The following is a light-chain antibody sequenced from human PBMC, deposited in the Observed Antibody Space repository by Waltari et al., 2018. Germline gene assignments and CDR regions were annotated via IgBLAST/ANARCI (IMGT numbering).Light chain of an antibody. CDR1: QRNSTTS. CDR2: GTS. V-gene: IGKV3-20*01. Sequence: EVVLTPSPGPMSFSAGERATLYCRASQRNSTTSFAWYQHKTGQAPTLLVYGTSSRATGIPDRFSGIGSATHFTLTISRLEPEDFAVYYCQQYGISPWTFGQGTKVEVK. CDR3: QQYGISPWT. J-gene: IGKJ1*01.